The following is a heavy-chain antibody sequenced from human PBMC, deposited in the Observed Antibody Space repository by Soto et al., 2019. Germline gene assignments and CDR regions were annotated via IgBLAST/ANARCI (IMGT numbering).Heavy chain of an antibody. CDR3: ARSRQQHAFDI. V-gene: IGHV4-39*01. CDR1: GGSISSSSYY. J-gene: IGHJ3*02. CDR2: IYYSGST. D-gene: IGHD6-13*01. Sequence: SESLSLTCTVSGGSISSSSYYWGWLRQPPGKGLEWIVSIYYSGSTYYNPPRRSRVTISVDTSNNQFSLKLSSVTAADTAVYYCARSRQQHAFDIWVQGTMVTVSS.